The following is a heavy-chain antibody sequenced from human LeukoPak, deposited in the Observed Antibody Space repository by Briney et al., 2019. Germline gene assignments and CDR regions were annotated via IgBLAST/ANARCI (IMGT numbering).Heavy chain of an antibody. CDR3: ASQNSYGYYFDY. D-gene: IGHD5-18*01. V-gene: IGHV4-39*01. Sequence: SVTLSHTCTVSGGSISSSSYYWGWIRQPPGKGLEWIGSIYYSGSTYYNPSLKSRVTISVDTSKNQFSLKLSSVTAADTAVYYCASQNSYGYYFDYWGQGTLVTVSS. CDR1: GGSISSSSYY. CDR2: IYYSGST. J-gene: IGHJ4*02.